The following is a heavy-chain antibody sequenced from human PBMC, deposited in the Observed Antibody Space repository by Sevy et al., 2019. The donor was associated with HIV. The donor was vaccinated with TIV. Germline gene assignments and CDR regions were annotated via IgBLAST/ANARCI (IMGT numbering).Heavy chain of an antibody. CDR1: GYTFTGYY. J-gene: IGHJ5*02. CDR3: ASEGRTYYYGSGSYQGFDP. V-gene: IGHV1-2*02. Sequence: ASVKVSRKASGYTFTGYYMHWVRQAPGQGLEWMGWHNPNSGGTKYAQKFQDRVTMTRDTSKSTAYLELSRMRPDDTAVYDYASEGRTYYYGSGSYQGFDPWGQGTLVTVSS. D-gene: IGHD3-10*01. CDR2: HNPNSGGT.